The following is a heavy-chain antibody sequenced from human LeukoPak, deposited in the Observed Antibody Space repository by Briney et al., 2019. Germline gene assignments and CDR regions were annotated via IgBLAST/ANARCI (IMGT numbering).Heavy chain of an antibody. CDR2: IKSKTEGGTA. J-gene: IGHJ5*02. CDR1: GFTFSSYA. V-gene: IGHV3-15*01. Sequence: GGPLRLSCAASGFTFSSYAMSWVRQAPGKGLEWVGRIKSKTEGGTADYAAHVKGRFTISRDDSKNTMYLQMDNLRTEDTAVYYCTTYKSYSDAWGQGTLVIVSS. CDR3: TTYKSYSDA. D-gene: IGHD1-1*01.